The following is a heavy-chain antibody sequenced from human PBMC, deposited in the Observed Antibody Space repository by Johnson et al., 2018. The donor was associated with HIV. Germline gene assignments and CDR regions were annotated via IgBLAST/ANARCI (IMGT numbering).Heavy chain of an antibody. V-gene: IGHV3-20*04. CDR3: ARSYYYFNDAFDI. Sequence: VQLVESGGGLVQPGGSLRLSCAASGFTFNDYGMSWVRQAPGKGLEWVSGLNWNGGSTGYADSVKGRFTISRDNAKNSLYLQMNSLRAEDTALYYCARSYYYFNDAFDIWGQGTMVTVSS. CDR1: GFTFNDYG. J-gene: IGHJ3*02. D-gene: IGHD3-10*01. CDR2: LNWNGGST.